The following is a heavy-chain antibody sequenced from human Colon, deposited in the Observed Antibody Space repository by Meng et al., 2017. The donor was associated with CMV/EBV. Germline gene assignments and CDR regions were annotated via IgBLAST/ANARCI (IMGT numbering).Heavy chain of an antibody. J-gene: IGHJ4*02. CDR1: ASSFASYD. CDR3: ARGNSWFVY. CDR2: MDPGSGNS. Sequence: KASCKASASSFASYDLNWVRLTDGQGLEWVAWMDPGSGNSTHAQRLQGRITLTRDTSTTTAYMELTNLRSEDTAVYFCARGNSWFVYWGQGTLVTVSS. D-gene: IGHD3-10*01. V-gene: IGHV1-8*01.